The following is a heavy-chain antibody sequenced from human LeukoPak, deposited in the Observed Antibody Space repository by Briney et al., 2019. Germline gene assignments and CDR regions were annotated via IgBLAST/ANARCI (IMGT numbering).Heavy chain of an antibody. J-gene: IGHJ5*02. V-gene: IGHV4-59*01. CDR3: ARAPVPPYYYGSGLNWFDP. CDR1: GGSISSYY. Sequence: SETLSLTRTVSGGSISSYYWSWIRQPPGKGLEWIGYIYYSGSTNYNPSLKSRVTISVDTSKNQFSLKLSSVTAADTAVYYCARAPVPPYYYGSGLNWFDPWGQGTLVTVSS. CDR2: IYYSGST. D-gene: IGHD3-10*01.